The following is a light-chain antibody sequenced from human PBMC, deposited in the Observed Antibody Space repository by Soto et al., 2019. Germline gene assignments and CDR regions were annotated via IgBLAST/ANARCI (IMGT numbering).Light chain of an antibody. V-gene: IGKV3-15*01. CDR1: QSVSNN. CDR3: QPYNNWPLT. CDR2: GTS. J-gene: IGKJ4*01. Sequence: EIVLTQSPGTLSLSPGERATLSCRASQSVSNNYLAWYQQKAGQAPRLLIYGTSTRATGIPARFSGSGSGTDFTLTISSLQFEDFAVYYCQPYNNWPLTFGGGTKVDIK.